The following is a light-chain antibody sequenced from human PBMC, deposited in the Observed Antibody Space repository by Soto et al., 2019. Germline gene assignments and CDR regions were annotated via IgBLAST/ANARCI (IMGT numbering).Light chain of an antibody. CDR3: QQSYNTPPWT. Sequence: DIQMTQSPSSLSASVGDRVTITCRASQSIDRYLNWYQQKPGKAPKLLIYDASSLQSGVPSRFSGSGSGTDFTLTINSLQPEDFATYYCQQSYNTPPWTFGQGTKVEVK. J-gene: IGKJ1*01. CDR1: QSIDRY. CDR2: DAS. V-gene: IGKV1-39*01.